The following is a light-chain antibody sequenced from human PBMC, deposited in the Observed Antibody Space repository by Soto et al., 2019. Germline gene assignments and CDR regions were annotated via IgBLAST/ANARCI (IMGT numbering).Light chain of an antibody. CDR2: KAS. V-gene: IGKV1-5*03. CDR3: QQYNSYSGV. CDR1: QSISNL. Sequence: DIQMTQSPSTLSASVGDRVVITCRASQSISNLLAWYQQKPGKAPKVLIYKASSLESGVPSRFSGSGSGTEFTLTISSLQPDDIATYYCQQYNSYSGVFGGGTKVDIK. J-gene: IGKJ4*01.